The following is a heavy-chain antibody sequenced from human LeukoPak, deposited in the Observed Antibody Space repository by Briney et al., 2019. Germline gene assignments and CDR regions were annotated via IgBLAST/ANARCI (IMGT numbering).Heavy chain of an antibody. D-gene: IGHD3-10*01. CDR2: INPNSGGT. V-gene: IGHV1-2*02. J-gene: IGHJ4*02. Sequence: ASVKVSCKASGGTFSSCAISWVRQAPGQGLEWMGWINPNSGGTNYAQKFQGRVTMTRDTSISTAYMELSRLRSDDTAVYYCARDFCYVNYYGSGSCPFDYWGQGTLVTVSS. CDR1: GGTFSSCA. CDR3: ARDFCYVNYYGSGSCPFDY.